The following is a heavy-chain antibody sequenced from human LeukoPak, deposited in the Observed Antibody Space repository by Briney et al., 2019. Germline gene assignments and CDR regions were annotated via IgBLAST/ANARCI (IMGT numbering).Heavy chain of an antibody. CDR2: ISSSSSTI. J-gene: IGHJ3*02. CDR1: GFTFSSYS. V-gene: IGHV3-48*02. Sequence: GSLRLSCAASGFTFSSYSMNWVRQAPGKGLEWVSYISSSSSTIYYADSVKGRFTISRDNGKNSLYLQMNSLRDEDTAVYYRARDAREDEITMIVVVIPDAFDIWGQGTMVTVSS. D-gene: IGHD3-22*01. CDR3: ARDAREDEITMIVVVIPDAFDI.